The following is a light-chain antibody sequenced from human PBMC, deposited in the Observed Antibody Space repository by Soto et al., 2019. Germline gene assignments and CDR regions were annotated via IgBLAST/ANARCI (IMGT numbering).Light chain of an antibody. CDR1: SGSDSTSYY. Sequence: QTEVTQEPSFSVSPGGTVTLTCGLSSGSDSTSYYPSWYQQTPGQAPRTLIYSTNTRSSGVPDRFSGSILGNKAALTITWAQADEESDYYCVLYMGSGIWVFGGGTKVTVL. CDR2: STN. J-gene: IGLJ2*01. V-gene: IGLV8-61*01. CDR3: VLYMGSGIWV.